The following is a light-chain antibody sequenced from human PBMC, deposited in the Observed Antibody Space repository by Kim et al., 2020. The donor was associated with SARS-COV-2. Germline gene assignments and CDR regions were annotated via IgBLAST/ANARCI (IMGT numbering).Light chain of an antibody. CDR1: SNNVGNQG. CDR3: SAWDNSLNAWV. V-gene: IGLV10-54*01. CDR2: RDN. J-gene: IGLJ3*02. Sequence: QAGLTQPPSVSKGLRQTATLTCTGNSNNVGNQGAAWLQQHQGHPPKLLSYRDNNRPSGISERLSASRSGDTASLTITGLQPEDEADYYCSAWDNSLNAWVFGGGTQLTVL.